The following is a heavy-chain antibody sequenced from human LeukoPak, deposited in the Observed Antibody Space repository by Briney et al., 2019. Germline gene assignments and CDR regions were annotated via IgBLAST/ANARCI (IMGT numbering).Heavy chain of an antibody. CDR2: ISSSSSYI. CDR1: GFTFSSYS. D-gene: IGHD3-22*01. Sequence: GGSLRLSCAASGFTFSSYSMNWVRQAPGKGLEWVSSISSSSSYIYYADPVKGRFTISRDNAKNSLYLQMNSLRAEDTAVYYCARDSGTTYYYDSSGYYPFDYWGQGTLVTVSS. J-gene: IGHJ4*02. CDR3: ARDSGTTYYYDSSGYYPFDY. V-gene: IGHV3-21*01.